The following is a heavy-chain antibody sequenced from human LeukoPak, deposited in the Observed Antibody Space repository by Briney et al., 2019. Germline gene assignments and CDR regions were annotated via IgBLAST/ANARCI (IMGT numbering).Heavy chain of an antibody. Sequence: ASVKVSCKASGYTFTGYYMHWVRQAPGQGLEWMGWINPNSGGTNYAQKFQGRVTMTRDTSISTAYMELSRLRSEDTAVYYCARDSGYSTLGYFDYWGQGTLVTVSS. V-gene: IGHV1-2*02. D-gene: IGHD5-18*01. J-gene: IGHJ4*02. CDR3: ARDSGYSTLGYFDY. CDR1: GYTFTGYY. CDR2: INPNSGGT.